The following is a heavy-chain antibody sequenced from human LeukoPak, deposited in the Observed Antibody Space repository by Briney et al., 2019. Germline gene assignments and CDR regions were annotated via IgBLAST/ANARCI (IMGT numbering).Heavy chain of an antibody. J-gene: IGHJ6*02. Sequence: PGGSLRLSCAASGFTFSSYEMNWVRRAPGKGLEWVSYISSSGSTIYYADSVKGRVTISRDNAKKSLYLQMNSLRAEDTAVYYCAREGAAAGGYYYGMDVWGQGTTVTVAS. D-gene: IGHD6-13*01. V-gene: IGHV3-48*03. CDR1: GFTFSSYE. CDR2: ISSSGSTI. CDR3: AREGAAAGGYYYGMDV.